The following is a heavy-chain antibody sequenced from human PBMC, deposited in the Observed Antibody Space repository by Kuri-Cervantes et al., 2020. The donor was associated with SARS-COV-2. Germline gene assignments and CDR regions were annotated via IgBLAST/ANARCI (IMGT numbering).Heavy chain of an antibody. CDR3: ARDGRAYSSSWQPSYY. J-gene: IGHJ4*02. CDR1: GFTFDDYA. V-gene: IGHV3-43D*03. CDR2: ICWDGGST. D-gene: IGHD6-13*01. Sequence: LTCAASGFTFDDYAMHCVRQVPGKGLEWVSLICWDGGSTYYADSVKGRFTISRDNSKNSLYLQMNSLRAEDTALYYCARDGRAYSSSWQPSYYLGQGTLVTVSS.